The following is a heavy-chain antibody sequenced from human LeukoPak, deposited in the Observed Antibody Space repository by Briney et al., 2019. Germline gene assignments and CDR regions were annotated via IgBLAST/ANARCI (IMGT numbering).Heavy chain of an antibody. J-gene: IGHJ4*02. V-gene: IGHV3-48*01. CDR2: ISSNNFTV. CDR1: GFTFSTYS. Sequence: GGSLRLSCAASGFTFSTYSMNWVRQAPGKGLEWVSYISSNNFTVYYADSVKGRFTISRDNAKNPLYLQMNSLRAEDTAVYYCARDLGQDYWGQGTLVTVSS. CDR3: ARDLGQDY.